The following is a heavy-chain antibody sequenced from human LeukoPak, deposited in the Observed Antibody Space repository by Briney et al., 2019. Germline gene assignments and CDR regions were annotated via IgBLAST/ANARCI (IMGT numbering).Heavy chain of an antibody. D-gene: IGHD6-25*01. V-gene: IGHV1-69*04. CDR1: GDTFSNYA. J-gene: IGHJ4*02. Sequence: SVKVSCKASGDTFSNYAISWVRQAPGQGLEWMGRIIPILGIANYAQKFQGRVTITADKSTSTAYMELSSLRSEDTAVYYCARCDPYSSAFDYWGQGTLVTVSS. CDR2: IIPILGIA. CDR3: ARCDPYSSAFDY.